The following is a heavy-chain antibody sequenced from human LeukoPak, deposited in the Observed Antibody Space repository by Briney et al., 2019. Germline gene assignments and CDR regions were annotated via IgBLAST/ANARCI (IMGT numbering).Heavy chain of an antibody. V-gene: IGHV3-53*01. J-gene: IGHJ6*03. Sequence: PGGSLRLSCAASGFTVSSNYMSWVRQAPGKGLEWVSVIYSGGSTYYADSVKGRFTISRDNSKNTLYLQMNSLRAEDTAAYYCARDSAIVGAIYYMDVWGKGTTVTVSS. CDR3: ARDSAIVGAIYYMDV. D-gene: IGHD1-26*01. CDR1: GFTVSSNY. CDR2: IYSGGST.